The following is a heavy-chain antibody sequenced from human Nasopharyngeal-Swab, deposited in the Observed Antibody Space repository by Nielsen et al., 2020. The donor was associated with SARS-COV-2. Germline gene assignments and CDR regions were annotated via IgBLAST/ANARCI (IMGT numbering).Heavy chain of an antibody. CDR1: GFTFSSYA. D-gene: IGHD6-19*01. CDR2: ISYDGSNK. Sequence: GGSLRLSCAASGFTFSSYAMHWVRQAPGKGLEWVAVISYDGSNKYYADSVKGRFTISRDNSKNTLYLQMNSLRVEDTAVYYCARDEGGGWRPWGQGTLVTVSS. V-gene: IGHV3-30-3*01. J-gene: IGHJ4*02. CDR3: ARDEGGGWRP.